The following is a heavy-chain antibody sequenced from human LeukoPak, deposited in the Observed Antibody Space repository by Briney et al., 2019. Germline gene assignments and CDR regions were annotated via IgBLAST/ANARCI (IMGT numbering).Heavy chain of an antibody. V-gene: IGHV1-2*02. J-gene: IGHJ6*03. Sequence: EASVKVSCKASGYTFTGYYMHWVRQAPGQGLEWMGWINPNRGGTNYAQKFQGRVTMTRDTSISTAYMELSRLRSDDTAVYYCASGDKDTAMAHYYDYMDVWGKGTTVTVSS. CDR3: ASGDKDTAMAHYYDYMDV. CDR2: INPNRGGT. D-gene: IGHD5-18*01. CDR1: GYTFTGYY.